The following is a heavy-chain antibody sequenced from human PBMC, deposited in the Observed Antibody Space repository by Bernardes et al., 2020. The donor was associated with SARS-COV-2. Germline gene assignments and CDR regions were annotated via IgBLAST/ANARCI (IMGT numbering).Heavy chain of an antibody. J-gene: IGHJ6*02. CDR1: GASISSSNYY. CDR3: AGSSCGIDCYIGGLRSWDYGMDV. V-gene: IGHV4-39*01. D-gene: IGHD2-21*02. CDR2: IYSSGSS. Sequence: SEPLSLTCTVSGASISSSNYYWGWLRQPPGKGLEWIGSIYSSGSSYYNPSLQSRVSQSTDTSKNQFSLRLSFVTAADTAVYYCAGSSCGIDCYIGGLRSWDYGMDVWGQGTTVTVSS.